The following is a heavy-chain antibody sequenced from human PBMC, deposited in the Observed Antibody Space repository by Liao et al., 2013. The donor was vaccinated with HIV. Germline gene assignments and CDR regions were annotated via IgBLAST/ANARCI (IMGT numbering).Heavy chain of an antibody. CDR3: ARVSTAVSVAGSFDY. V-gene: IGHV4-39*07. CDR2: VYYSGST. D-gene: IGHD6-19*01. Sequence: LQLQESGPGLVKPSETLSLTCTVSGGSIRYRTDYWGWIRQPPGKGLEWIGNVYYSGSTYYNPSLKSRLTISVDTSKNQFSLKLSSVTAADTAVYYCARVSTAVSVAGSFDYWGQGTLVTVSS. CDR1: GGSIRYRTDY. J-gene: IGHJ4*02.